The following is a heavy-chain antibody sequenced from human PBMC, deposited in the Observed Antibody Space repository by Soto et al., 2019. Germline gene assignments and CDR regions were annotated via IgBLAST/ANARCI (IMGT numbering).Heavy chain of an antibody. Sequence: EVQLVESGGGLVQPGGSLRLSCAGSGFTLSDNYMDWVRQAPGKGLEWVGRTRNKANRYTTEYAASVKGRFTVSRDESMNSLHLQMNSLKTEDTAVSYCVRTSHYGSGTWNFDFWGQGTVVTVSS. J-gene: IGHJ4*02. CDR2: TRNKANRYTT. D-gene: IGHD3-10*01. CDR3: VRTSHYGSGTWNFDF. CDR1: GFTLSDNY. V-gene: IGHV3-72*01.